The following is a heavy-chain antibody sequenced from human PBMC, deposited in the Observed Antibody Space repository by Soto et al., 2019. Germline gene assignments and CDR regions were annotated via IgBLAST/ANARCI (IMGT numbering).Heavy chain of an antibody. CDR3: ARLQAAAGDNGLTFDY. CDR1: GFSFTTYW. Sequence: GESLKISCKGPGFSFTTYWIAWVRQMPGKGLEWMGIIYPGDSKTTYSPSFQGHVTISADKSISTAYLQWSSLKASDTAMYYCARLQAAAGDNGLTFDYWGQGTLVTVSS. V-gene: IGHV5-51*01. J-gene: IGHJ4*02. CDR2: IYPGDSKT. D-gene: IGHD6-13*01.